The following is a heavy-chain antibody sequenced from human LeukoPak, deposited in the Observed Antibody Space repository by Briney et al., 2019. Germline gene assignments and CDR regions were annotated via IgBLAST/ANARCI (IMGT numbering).Heavy chain of an antibody. V-gene: IGHV3-21*05. D-gene: IGHD5-18*01. CDR1: GFTFSSYE. J-gene: IGHJ4*02. Sequence: GGSLRLSCAASGFTFSSYEMNWVRQAPGKGLEWVSYISSSSSYTNYADSVKGRFTISRDNAKNSLYLQMNSLRAEDTAVYYCASVGARRGYTYGQYYFDYWGQGTLVTVSS. CDR3: ASVGARRGYTYGQYYFDY. CDR2: ISSSSSYT.